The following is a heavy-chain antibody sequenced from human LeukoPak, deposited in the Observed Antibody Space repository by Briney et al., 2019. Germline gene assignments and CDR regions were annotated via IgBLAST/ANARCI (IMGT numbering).Heavy chain of an antibody. CDR3: AKLYCSSTSCARFDP. Sequence: GGSLRLSCAASGFTFSSYAMSWVRQAPGKGLEWVSAISGSGGSTYYADSVKGRFTISRDNSKNTLYLQMNSLRAEDTAVYYCAKLYCSSTSCARFDPWGQGTLVTVSS. J-gene: IGHJ5*02. D-gene: IGHD2-2*01. CDR1: GFTFSSYA. V-gene: IGHV3-23*01. CDR2: ISGSGGST.